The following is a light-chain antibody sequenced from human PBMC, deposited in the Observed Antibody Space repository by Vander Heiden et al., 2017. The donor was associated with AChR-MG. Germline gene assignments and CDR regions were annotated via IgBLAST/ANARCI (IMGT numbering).Light chain of an antibody. CDR1: QSLLHSNRYNY. CDR2: LGS. V-gene: IGKV2-28*01. Sequence: DSVRTPSSPSMPGAAGEPASIAGRSSQSLLHSNRYNYVDWYQQKPGKSPQLLIYLGSNRASGVPDRFSGSGSGTDFTLKISRVEAEDVGVYYCMQALQAPRTFGQGTKVEIK. CDR3: MQALQAPRT. J-gene: IGKJ1*01.